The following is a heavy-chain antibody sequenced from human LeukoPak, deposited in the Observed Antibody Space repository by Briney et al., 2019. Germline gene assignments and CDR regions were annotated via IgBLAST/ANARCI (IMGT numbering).Heavy chain of an antibody. Sequence: ASVKVSCKXSGYTFTGYYMHWVRQAPGQGLEWMGRINPNSGGTNYAQKFQGWVTMTRDTSISTAYMELSRLRSDDTAVYYCARGRVTIFGVVTLRGEFDPWGQGTLVTVSS. CDR2: INPNSGGT. D-gene: IGHD3-3*01. V-gene: IGHV1-2*04. CDR3: ARGRVTIFGVVTLRGEFDP. CDR1: GYTFTGYY. J-gene: IGHJ5*02.